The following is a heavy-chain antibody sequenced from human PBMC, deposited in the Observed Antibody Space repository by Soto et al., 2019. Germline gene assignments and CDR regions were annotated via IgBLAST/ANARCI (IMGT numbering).Heavy chain of an antibody. CDR1: GGSFSGYY. D-gene: IGHD3-3*01. CDR3: ARLFGGVYYYYGMDV. J-gene: IGHJ6*02. CDR2: INHSGST. V-gene: IGHV4-34*01. Sequence: SETLSLTCAVYGGSFSGYYWSWIRQPPGKGLEWIGEINHSGSTNYNPSLKSRVTISVDTSKNQFSLKLSSVTAADTAVYYCARLFGGVYYYYGMDVWGQGTTVTVSS.